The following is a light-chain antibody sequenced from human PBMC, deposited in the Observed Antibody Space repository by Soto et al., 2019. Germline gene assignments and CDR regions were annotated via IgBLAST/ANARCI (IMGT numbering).Light chain of an antibody. CDR3: QQYGSSSWT. V-gene: IGKV3-20*01. CDR2: GAS. CDR1: QSVSSSY. J-gene: IGKJ1*01. Sequence: EIVLTQSPGTLSLSPGERATLSCRASQSVSSSYFAWYQQRFGQAPRLLIYGASSRATGIPDRFSGSGSGTDFTLTISRLEPEDFAVYYCQQYGSSSWTFGQGTKVEL.